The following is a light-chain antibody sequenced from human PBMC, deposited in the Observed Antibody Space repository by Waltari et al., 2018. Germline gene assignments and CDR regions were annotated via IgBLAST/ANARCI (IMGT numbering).Light chain of an antibody. CDR3: MQGTHWPPYT. CDR2: KVS. V-gene: IGKV2-30*01. J-gene: IGKJ2*01. CDR1: QSLVYSDGNTY. Sequence: DVVMTQSPLSLPVTLGQPASISCRSSQSLVYSDGNTYLHWFQQRPGQSPRRLIYKVSNRDSGVPGRFGGSGSGTDFTLKISRVEAEDVGVYYCMQGTHWPPYTFGQGTKLEIK.